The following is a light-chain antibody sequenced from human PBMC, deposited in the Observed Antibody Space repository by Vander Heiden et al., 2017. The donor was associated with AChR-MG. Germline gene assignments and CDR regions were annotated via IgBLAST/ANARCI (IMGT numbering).Light chain of an antibody. CDR1: SSDVGSYNL. Sequence: QSALTQPASVSGSPGQSITISCTGTSSDVGSYNLVSWYQQHPGKAPKLMIYEVTERPSGISNRFSGSKSGNTASLTISGLQAEDEADYYCCSHAGSSTPYVFGTGTKVTVL. V-gene: IGLV2-23*02. CDR3: CSHAGSSTPYV. J-gene: IGLJ1*01. CDR2: EVT.